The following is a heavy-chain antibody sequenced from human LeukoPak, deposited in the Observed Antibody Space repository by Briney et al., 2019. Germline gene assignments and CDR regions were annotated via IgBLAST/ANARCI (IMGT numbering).Heavy chain of an antibody. V-gene: IGHV4-34*01. J-gene: IGHJ6*03. CDR2: INHSGST. Sequence: PSETLSLTCAVYGGSFSGYYWSWIRQPPGKGLEWIGEINHSGSTNYNPSLKSRVTTSVDTSKNQFSLKLSSVTAADTAVYYCARAVTISYYVDVWGKGTTVTVSS. CDR3: ARAVTISYYVDV. D-gene: IGHD1-14*01. CDR1: GGSFSGYY.